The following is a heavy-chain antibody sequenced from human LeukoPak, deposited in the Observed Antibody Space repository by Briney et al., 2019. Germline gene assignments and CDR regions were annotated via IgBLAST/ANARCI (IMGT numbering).Heavy chain of an antibody. D-gene: IGHD6-19*01. CDR3: AREIAVAGNDYYYMDV. CDR2: IYRSGTT. J-gene: IGHJ6*03. V-gene: IGHV4-4*02. CDR1: GGSISSTNW. Sequence: PSETLSLTCAVSGGSISSTNWWSWVRQPPGKGLEWIGEIYRSGTTNYKPSLKSRVTISLDKSRNHFSLKLTSVTAADSAVYYCAREIAVAGNDYYYMDVWGKGTTVTVSS.